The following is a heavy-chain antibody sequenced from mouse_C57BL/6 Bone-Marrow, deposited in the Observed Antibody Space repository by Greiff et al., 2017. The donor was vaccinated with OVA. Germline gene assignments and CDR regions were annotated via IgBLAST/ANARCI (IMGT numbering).Heavy chain of an antibody. D-gene: IGHD2-2*01. J-gene: IGHJ3*01. CDR3: GGLPFAY. V-gene: IGHV1-81*01. CDR1: GYTFTSYG. Sequence: VHLVESGAELARPGASVKLSCKASGYTFTSYGLSWVKQRTGQGLEWIGEIYPRSGNTYYNEKFKCKATLTADKSSSTAYMELRSLTSEDSAVYFCGGLPFAYWGQGTLVTVSA. CDR2: IYPRSGNT.